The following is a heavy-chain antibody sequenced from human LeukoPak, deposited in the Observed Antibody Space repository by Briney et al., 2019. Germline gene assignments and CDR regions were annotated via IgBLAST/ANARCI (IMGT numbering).Heavy chain of an antibody. V-gene: IGHV4-34*01. D-gene: IGHD3-22*01. CDR3: ARHPDSSGYYLRFWDY. Sequence: SETLSLTCAVYGGSFSGYYWSWIRQPPGKGLEWIGEINHSGSTNYNPSLESRVTISVDTSKNQFSPKLSSVTATDTAVYYCARHPDSSGYYLRFWDYWGQGTLVTVSS. J-gene: IGHJ4*02. CDR2: INHSGST. CDR1: GGSFSGYY.